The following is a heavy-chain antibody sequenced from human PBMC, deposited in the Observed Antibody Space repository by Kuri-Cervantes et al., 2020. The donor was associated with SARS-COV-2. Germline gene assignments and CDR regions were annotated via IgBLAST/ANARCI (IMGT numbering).Heavy chain of an antibody. CDR1: GGSFSGYY. J-gene: IGHJ6*02. V-gene: IGHV4-34*01. CDR3: ARSRGSGSYYHYYGMDV. Sequence: SETLSLTCAVYGGSFSGYYWSWIRQPPGKGLEWIGEINHSGSTNYNPSLKSRVTISVDKSKNQFSLKLSSVTAADTAVYYCARSRGSGSYYHYYGMDVWGQGTTVTVSS. CDR2: INHSGST. D-gene: IGHD3-10*01.